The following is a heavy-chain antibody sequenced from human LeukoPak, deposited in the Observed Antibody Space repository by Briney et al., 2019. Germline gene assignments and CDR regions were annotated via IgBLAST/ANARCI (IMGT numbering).Heavy chain of an antibody. CDR2: ISSSSSSTI. Sequence: GGSLRLSCAASGFTFNTYSMNWVRQAPGKGLEWVSYISSSSSSTIYYADSVKGRFTISRDNAKNSLYLQMNTLRAEDTAVYYCARVGVVTAPLDYWGQGTLVTVSS. CDR3: ARVGVVTAPLDY. CDR1: GFTFNTYS. J-gene: IGHJ4*02. V-gene: IGHV3-48*01. D-gene: IGHD2-15*01.